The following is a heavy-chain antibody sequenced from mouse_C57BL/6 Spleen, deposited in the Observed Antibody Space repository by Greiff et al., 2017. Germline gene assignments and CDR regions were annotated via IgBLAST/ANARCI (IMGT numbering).Heavy chain of an antibody. CDR1: GYTFTSYW. V-gene: IGHV1-7*01. D-gene: IGHD2-3*01. CDR2: INPSSGYT. CDR3: ASSRDGYSSFDY. J-gene: IGHJ2*01. Sequence: VHLVESGAELAKPGASVKLSCKASGYTFTSYWMHWVKQRPGQGLEWIGYINPSSGYTKYNQKFKDKATLTADKSSSTAYMQLSSLTYEDSAVYYCASSRDGYSSFDYWGQGTTLTVSS.